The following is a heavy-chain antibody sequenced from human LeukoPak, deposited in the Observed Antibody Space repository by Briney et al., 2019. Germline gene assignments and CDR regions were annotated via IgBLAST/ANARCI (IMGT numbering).Heavy chain of an antibody. CDR2: IDLGGTT. D-gene: IGHD5-18*01. CDR3: VTGYPAMALGY. Sequence: GGSLRLSCAASGFTFSSYWMHWVRQAPGRGLVWVSRIDLGGTTTYADSVRGRFTMSRDNAKNTVDLQMSSLRAEDTAVYYCVTGYPAMALGYWGQGTLVTVSS. CDR1: GFTFSSYW. J-gene: IGHJ4*02. V-gene: IGHV3-74*01.